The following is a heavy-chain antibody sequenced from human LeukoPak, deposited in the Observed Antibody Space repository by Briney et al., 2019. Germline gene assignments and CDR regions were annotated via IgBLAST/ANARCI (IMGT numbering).Heavy chain of an antibody. CDR3: AGDYGDYVDAFDI. Sequence: PGGSLRLSCAASGFTFSSYSMNWVRQAPGKGLEWVSSISSSSSYIYYADSVKGRFTISRDNAKNSLYLQMNSLRAEDTAVYYCAGDYGDYVDAFDIWGQGTMVTVSS. J-gene: IGHJ3*02. D-gene: IGHD4-17*01. CDR1: GFTFSSYS. V-gene: IGHV3-21*01. CDR2: ISSSSSYI.